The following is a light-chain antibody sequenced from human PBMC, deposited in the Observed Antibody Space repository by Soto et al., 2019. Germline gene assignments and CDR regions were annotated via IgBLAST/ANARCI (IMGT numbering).Light chain of an antibody. V-gene: IGLV1-40*01. CDR1: SSNIGAGYD. J-gene: IGLJ1*01. CDR3: QSYDCSLSGYV. CDR2: GNS. Sequence: ELTQPPSVSGVPGQRGSVSCTGSSSNIGAGYDVHWYQQLPGTAPKLLIYGNSNRPSGVPDRFSGSKSGTSASLAITGLQAEDEADYYCQSYDCSLSGYVFGTGTKVTVL.